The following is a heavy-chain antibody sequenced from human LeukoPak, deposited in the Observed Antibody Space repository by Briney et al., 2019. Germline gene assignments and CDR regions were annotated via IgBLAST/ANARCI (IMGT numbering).Heavy chain of an antibody. CDR3: AKDLAGSSSW. V-gene: IGHV3-30*18. CDR2: ISYDGSNK. D-gene: IGHD6-13*01. Sequence: GRSLRLSCAASGFTFSSYGMHWVRQAPGKGLEWVAVISYDGSNKYYADSVKGRFTISRDNSKNTLYLQMNSLRAEDTAVYYCAKDLAGSSSWWGQGTLATVSS. CDR1: GFTFSSYG. J-gene: IGHJ4*02.